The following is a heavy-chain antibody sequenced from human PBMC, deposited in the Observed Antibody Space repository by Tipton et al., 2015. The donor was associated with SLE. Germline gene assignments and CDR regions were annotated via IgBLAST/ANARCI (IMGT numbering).Heavy chain of an antibody. V-gene: IGHV3-23*01. CDR2: ISGSGGST. J-gene: IGHJ4*02. Sequence: SLRLSCAASRFTLSSYAMSWVRQAPGKRLEWVSAISGSGGSTYYADSVKGRFTISRDNSKNTLYLQMNSLRGEDTAVYFCATSDPPEPNWGQGTLVTVSS. CDR3: ATSDPPEPN. CDR1: RFTLSSYA.